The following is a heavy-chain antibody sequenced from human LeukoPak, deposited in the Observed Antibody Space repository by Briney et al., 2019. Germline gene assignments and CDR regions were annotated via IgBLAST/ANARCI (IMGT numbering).Heavy chain of an antibody. CDR2: MNPNSGNT. J-gene: IGHJ4*02. CDR1: GYTFTSYD. D-gene: IGHD6-19*01. CDR3: ARVGWQWLAPDY. V-gene: IGHV1-8*01. Sequence: ASVKVSCKASGYTFTSYDINWVRQATGQGLEWMGWMNPNSGNTGYAQKFQGRVTMTRNTSISTAYMELSSLRSEDTAVYCCARVGWQWLAPDYWGQGTLVTVSS.